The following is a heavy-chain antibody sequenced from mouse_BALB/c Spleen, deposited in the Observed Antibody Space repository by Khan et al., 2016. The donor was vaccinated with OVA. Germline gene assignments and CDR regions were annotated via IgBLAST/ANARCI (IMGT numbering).Heavy chain of an antibody. V-gene: IGHV1-4*01. Sequence: QVQLKESGAELARPGASVKMSCKASGYTFTTYTIHWIKERPGQGLEWIGYINPSHGYTNYNQKFKDKATLTKANSSTTAYLQLSSLTADDSAVYNCVRDGAYHRNDGWFAYWGQGTLVTVSA. D-gene: IGHD2-14*01. CDR2: INPSHGYT. CDR1: GYTFTTYT. J-gene: IGHJ3*01. CDR3: VRDGAYHRNDGWFAY.